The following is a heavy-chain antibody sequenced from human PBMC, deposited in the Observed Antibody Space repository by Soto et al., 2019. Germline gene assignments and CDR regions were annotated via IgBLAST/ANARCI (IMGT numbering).Heavy chain of an antibody. Sequence: SETLSLTCTVSGGSISSGGYYWGWIRQHPGKGLEWIGYIYYSGSTYYNPSLKSRVTISVDTSKNQFSLKLSSVTAADTAVYYCARDKNDGASAIRYNWFDPWGQGTLVTVSS. CDR2: IYYSGST. D-gene: IGHD2-2*02. CDR3: ARDKNDGASAIRYNWFDP. CDR1: GGSISSGGYY. V-gene: IGHV4-31*03. J-gene: IGHJ5*02.